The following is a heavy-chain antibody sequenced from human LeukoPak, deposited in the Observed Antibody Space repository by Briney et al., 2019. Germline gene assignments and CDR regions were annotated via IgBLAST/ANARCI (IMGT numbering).Heavy chain of an antibody. J-gene: IGHJ4*02. Sequence: GGSLRLSCAASGFTVSSNYMSWVRQAPGKGLAWISYITGSSDTIHYADSVKGRFTISRDNAKNSLFLQMNSLRAEDTAIYYCATSNGGLNYWGQGTLVTVSS. D-gene: IGHD3-16*01. CDR1: GFTVSSNY. CDR2: ITGSSDTI. CDR3: ATSNGGLNY. V-gene: IGHV3-48*01.